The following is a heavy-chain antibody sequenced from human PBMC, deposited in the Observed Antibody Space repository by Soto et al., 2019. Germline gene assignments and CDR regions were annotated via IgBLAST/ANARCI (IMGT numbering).Heavy chain of an antibody. CDR1: GGSFSGYY. J-gene: IGHJ6*02. D-gene: IGHD6-6*01. V-gene: IGHV4-34*01. Sequence: SETLSLTXAVYGGSFSGYYWSWIRQPPGKGLEWIGEINHSGSTNYNPSLKSRVTISVDTSKNQFSLKLSSVTAADTAVYYCARSLAARAYYGMDVWGQGTTVTSP. CDR3: ARSLAARAYYGMDV. CDR2: INHSGST.